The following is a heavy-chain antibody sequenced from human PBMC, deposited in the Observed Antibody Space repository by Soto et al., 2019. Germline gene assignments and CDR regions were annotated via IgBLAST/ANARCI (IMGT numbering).Heavy chain of an antibody. CDR3: GRAIGRAIIRD. CDR1: GFIFRTYG. Sequence: EVQLVESGGGLVKPGGSLRLSCTASGFIFRTYGMTWVRQAPGKGLEWVSSIYSSGTFIYYADSVKGRFTISRDDAKNSLFLQMNSLRAEDTAVYYCGRAIGRAIIRDWGQGTLVTVSS. CDR2: IYSSGTFI. J-gene: IGHJ4*02. V-gene: IGHV3-21*01. D-gene: IGHD5-12*01.